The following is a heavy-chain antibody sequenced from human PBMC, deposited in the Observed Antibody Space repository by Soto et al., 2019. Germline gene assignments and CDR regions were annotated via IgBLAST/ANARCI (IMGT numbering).Heavy chain of an antibody. D-gene: IGHD6-13*01. V-gene: IGHV3-9*01. J-gene: IGHJ4*02. CDR1: GFTFDDYA. CDR2: ISWNSGSI. CDR3: AKAPRGGFYSSPLDY. Sequence: GGSLRLSCAASGFTFDDYAMHWVRQAPGKGLEWVSGISWNSGSIGYADSVKGRFTISRDNAKNSLYLQMNSLRAEDTALYYCAKAPRGGFYSSPLDYWGQGTLVTVSS.